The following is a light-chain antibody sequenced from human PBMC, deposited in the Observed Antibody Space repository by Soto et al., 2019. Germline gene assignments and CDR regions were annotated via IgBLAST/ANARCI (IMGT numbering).Light chain of an antibody. J-gene: IGKJ5*01. Sequence: EIVLTQSPDTLCLSPGERATLSCRASESVTSSHIAWYQQKPGQAPRLLIYSASSRATGIPERFSGSGSGTDFTLTISTLEPEDFAVYYCQYYGSTRNTFGQGTRLEIK. V-gene: IGKV3-20*01. CDR3: QYYGSTRNT. CDR1: ESVTSSH. CDR2: SAS.